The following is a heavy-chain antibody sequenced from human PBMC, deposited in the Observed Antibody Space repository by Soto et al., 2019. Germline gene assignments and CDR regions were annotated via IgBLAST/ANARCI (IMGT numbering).Heavy chain of an antibody. CDR1: GGSFSGYY. V-gene: IGHV4-34*01. J-gene: IGHJ4*02. CDR2: INHSGST. CDR3: ARNRRVLRFLEWLFLDY. Sequence: KPSETLSLTCAVYGGSFSGYYWSWIRQPPGKGLDWIGEINHSGSTNYNPSLKSRVTISVDTSKNQFSLKLSSVTAADTAVYYCARNRRVLRFLEWLFLDYWGQGTLVTVSS. D-gene: IGHD3-3*01.